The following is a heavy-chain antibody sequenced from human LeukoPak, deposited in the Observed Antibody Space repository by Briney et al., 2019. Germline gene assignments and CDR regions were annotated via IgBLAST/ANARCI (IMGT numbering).Heavy chain of an antibody. V-gene: IGHV3-7*03. J-gene: IGHJ4*02. CDR2: IKEDGSEK. Sequence: GGSLRLSCAASGFTFSNFWMSWVRQAPGKGLEWVARIKEDGSEKYYVDSVKGRFIISRDNAKNSLFLQMNNLKVEDLAVYYCARPVISSGSYFLWGQGTLVTVSS. D-gene: IGHD1-26*01. CDR3: ARPVISSGSYFL. CDR1: GFTFSNFW.